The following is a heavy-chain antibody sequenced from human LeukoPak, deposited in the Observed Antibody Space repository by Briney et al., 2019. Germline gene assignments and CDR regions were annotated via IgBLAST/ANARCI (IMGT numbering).Heavy chain of an antibody. J-gene: IGHJ6*03. CDR2: MNPNSGNT. D-gene: IGHD3-22*01. CDR1: GYTSTSYD. V-gene: IGHV1-8*01. CDR3: ARGRSQVKGDYYYYYMDV. Sequence: ASVKVSSKASGYTSTSYDINWVRQATGQGREWRGGMNPNSGNTGYAQKFQGRVTMTRNTSISTPYMQLSSLRSEDTAGYYCARGRSQVKGDYYYYYMDVWSKGTTVTVS.